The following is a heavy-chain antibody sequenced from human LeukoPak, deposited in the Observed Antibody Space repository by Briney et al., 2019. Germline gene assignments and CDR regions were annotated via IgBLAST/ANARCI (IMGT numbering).Heavy chain of an antibody. CDR3: SRDYGSGSYSSEFDY. D-gene: IGHD3-10*01. V-gene: IGHV1-2*02. J-gene: IGHJ4*02. CDR1: GYTFTGHY. CDR2: INPNSGAT. Sequence: ASVKVSCKASGYTFTGHYMNWVRQAPGQGLEWMGWINPNSGATNYAQKFQGRVTMTRDTSISTTYMELSRLRSDDTAVYYCSRDYGSGSYSSEFDYWGQGTLVTVSS.